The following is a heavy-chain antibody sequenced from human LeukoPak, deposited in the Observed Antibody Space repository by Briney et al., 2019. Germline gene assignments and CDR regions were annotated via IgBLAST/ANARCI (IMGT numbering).Heavy chain of an antibody. V-gene: IGHV4-61*01. J-gene: IGHJ6*02. Sequence: PSETLSLTCTVSGGSISSSSYYWGWIRQPPGKGLEWIGYIYYSGSTNYNPSLKSRVTISVDTSKNQFSLKLSSVTAADTAVYYCARDRYGSGSNSYYYYGMDVWGQGTTVTVSS. D-gene: IGHD3-10*01. CDR1: GGSISSSSYY. CDR2: IYYSGST. CDR3: ARDRYGSGSNSYYYYGMDV.